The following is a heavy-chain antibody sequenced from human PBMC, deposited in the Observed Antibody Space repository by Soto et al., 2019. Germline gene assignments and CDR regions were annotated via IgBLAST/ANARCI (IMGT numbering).Heavy chain of an antibody. Sequence: GESLKISCKGSGYSFTSYWISWVRQMPGKGLEWMGRIDPSDSYTNYSPSFQGHVTISADNSKNTLYLQMNSLRAEDTAVYYCAKNVLSRYYFDYWGQGTLVTVSS. D-gene: IGHD3-16*01. CDR3: AKNVLSRYYFDY. CDR1: GYSFTSYW. J-gene: IGHJ4*02. CDR2: IDPSDSYT. V-gene: IGHV5-10-1*01.